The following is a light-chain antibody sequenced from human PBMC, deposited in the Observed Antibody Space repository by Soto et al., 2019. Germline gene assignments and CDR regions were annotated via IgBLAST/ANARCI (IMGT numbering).Light chain of an antibody. V-gene: IGKV3-11*01. CDR1: QSVSNY. J-gene: IGKJ1*01. Sequence: DIVVTQSPATLSLSPGERVTLSFSASQSVSNYLAWYQQKPGQAPRLLIYDASKRATGIPDRFSGSGSGTDFTLTISRLGPEDIAVYYCQQYDGPPWTFGQGTKVDNK. CDR3: QQYDGPPWT. CDR2: DAS.